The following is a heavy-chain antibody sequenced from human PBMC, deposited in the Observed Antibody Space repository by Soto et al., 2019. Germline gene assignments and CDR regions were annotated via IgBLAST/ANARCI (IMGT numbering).Heavy chain of an antibody. CDR1: GDSVSSNSSA. CDR2: TYYRSKWYI. J-gene: IGHJ4*02. Sequence: SQTLSLTFAISGDSVSSNSSAWNWIRQSPSRGLEWLGRTYYRSKWYIEYAVSVKGRIAINPDTSKNQFSLQLNSVTPEDTAVYYCARTKSVFDYWGQGTMVTVSS. V-gene: IGHV6-1*01. CDR3: ARTKSVFDY.